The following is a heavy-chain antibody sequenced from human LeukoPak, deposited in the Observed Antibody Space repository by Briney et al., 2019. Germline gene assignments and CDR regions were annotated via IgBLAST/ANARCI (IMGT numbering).Heavy chain of an antibody. V-gene: IGHV1-2*02. J-gene: IGHJ5*02. D-gene: IGHD3-3*01. CDR3: ARGKAILRFLEWLPYWFDP. CDR1: GYTFTGYY. CDR2: IDPNSGGT. Sequence: ASVKVSCKASGYTFTGYYKHWVRQAPGQGLEWMGWIDPNSGGTNYAQKFQGRVTMTRDTSISTAYMELSRLRSDDTAVYYCARGKAILRFLEWLPYWFDPWGQGTLVTVSS.